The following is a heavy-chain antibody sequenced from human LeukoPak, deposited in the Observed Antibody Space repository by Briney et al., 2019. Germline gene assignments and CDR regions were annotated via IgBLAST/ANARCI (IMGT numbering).Heavy chain of an antibody. Sequence: GASVKVSCKASGYTFTGYYMHWVRQAPGQGLEWMGWINPNSGGTNYAQKFQGRVTMTRDTSISTAYMELSRLRSDDTAVYYCARDKDGSGSYSLWGYWGQGTLVTVSS. CDR3: ARDKDGSGSYSLWGY. D-gene: IGHD3-10*01. CDR2: INPNSGGT. J-gene: IGHJ4*02. CDR1: GYTFTGYY. V-gene: IGHV1-2*02.